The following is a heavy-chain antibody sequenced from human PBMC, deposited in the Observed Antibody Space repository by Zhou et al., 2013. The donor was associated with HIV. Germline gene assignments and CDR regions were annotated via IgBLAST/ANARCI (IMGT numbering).Heavy chain of an antibody. J-gene: IGHJ4*02. CDR1: GGTFRSHG. V-gene: IGHV1-69*05. CDR2: IIPIFGTS. D-gene: IGHD1-1*01. CDR3: ARDGGIDWDDSGSEF. Sequence: QVQLVQSGAEVKKPGSSVKVSCKASGGTFRSHGISWVRQAPGQGLEWMGGIIPIFGTSDYARKFQGRVTITTDESTSTAYMELRSLKSEDTAIYYCARDGGIDWDDSGSEFWGQGTLVTVSS.